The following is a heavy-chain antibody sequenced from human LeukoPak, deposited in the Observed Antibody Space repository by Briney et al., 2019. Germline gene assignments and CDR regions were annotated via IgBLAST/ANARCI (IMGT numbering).Heavy chain of an antibody. CDR2: INPSGGST. CDR1: GYTFTSYY. V-gene: IGHV1-46*01. Sequence: ASVTVSCKASGYTFTSYYMHWVGQAPGQGLEWMGIINPSGGSTSYAQKFQGRGTMTTDMSTSTVYMQPSSLRSEHTAVYSCARELDYYGSGIGADVWGKGTTVTVSS. CDR3: ARELDYYGSGIGADV. J-gene: IGHJ6*04. D-gene: IGHD3-10*01.